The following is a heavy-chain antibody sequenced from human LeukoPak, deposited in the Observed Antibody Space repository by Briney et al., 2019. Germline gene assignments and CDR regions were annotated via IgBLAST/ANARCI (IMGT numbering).Heavy chain of an antibody. CDR3: AKIVRNYYDSSGYYLFDY. J-gene: IGHJ4*02. Sequence: PGGSLRLSCAASGFTFSNYAMSWVRQAPGKGLEWVSAISASGGSTYYADSVRGRFTISRDNSKNTLYLQMNSLRAEDTAVYYCAKIVRNYYDSSGYYLFDYWGQGTLVTVSS. CDR1: GFTFSNYA. CDR2: ISASGGST. V-gene: IGHV3-23*01. D-gene: IGHD3-22*01.